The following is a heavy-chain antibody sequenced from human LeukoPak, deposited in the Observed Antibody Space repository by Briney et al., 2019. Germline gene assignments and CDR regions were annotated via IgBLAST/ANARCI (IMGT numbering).Heavy chain of an antibody. Sequence: PGGSLRLSCAASGFTLSSYAMIWARQAPGKGLEWVSAISGSGCSTYYAESVKGRFTISRDNSKNTLYLQMTSLRAEDTAVYYWAKSADYYDSSGQYYFDCWGQGTLVTVSS. V-gene: IGHV3-23*01. CDR3: AKSADYYDSSGQYYFDC. CDR2: ISGSGCST. CDR1: GFTLSSYA. D-gene: IGHD3-22*01. J-gene: IGHJ4*02.